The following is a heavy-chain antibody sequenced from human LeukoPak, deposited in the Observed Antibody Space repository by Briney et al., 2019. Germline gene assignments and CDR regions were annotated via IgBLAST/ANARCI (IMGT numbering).Heavy chain of an antibody. CDR1: GFTFSSYW. Sequence: GGSLRLSRAASGFTFSSYWMSWVRQAPGKGLEWVANIKQDGSEEYYVDSVKGRFTISRDNAKNSLYLQMNSLRAEDTAVYYCARDSPYCSGGSCSDAFDIWGQGTMVTVSS. V-gene: IGHV3-7*01. CDR3: ARDSPYCSGGSCSDAFDI. J-gene: IGHJ3*02. D-gene: IGHD2-15*01. CDR2: IKQDGSEE.